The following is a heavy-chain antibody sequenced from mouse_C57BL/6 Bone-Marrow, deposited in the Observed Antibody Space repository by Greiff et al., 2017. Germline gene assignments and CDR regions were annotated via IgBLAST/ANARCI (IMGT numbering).Heavy chain of an antibody. CDR3: AREGWLLGPFAY. V-gene: IGHV1-55*01. Sequence: QVQLQQPGAELVKPGASVKMSCKASGYTFTSYWLTWVKQRPGQGLEWIGDIYPGSGSTNSNEKFKSKATLTVDTSSSTAYRQLSSLTSEDSAVYYCAREGWLLGPFAYWGQGTLVTVSA. CDR1: GYTFTSYW. D-gene: IGHD2-3*01. J-gene: IGHJ3*01. CDR2: IYPGSGST.